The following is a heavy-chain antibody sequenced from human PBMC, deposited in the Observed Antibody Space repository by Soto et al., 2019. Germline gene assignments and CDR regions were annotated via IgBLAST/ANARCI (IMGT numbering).Heavy chain of an antibody. CDR2: ISGSSGST. V-gene: IGHV3-23*01. CDR1: GFIFSNYA. J-gene: IGHJ4*02. CDR3: VYYESLRIPPILHDY. Sequence: GGSLRLSCAASGFIFSNYAMNWVRQAPGKGLEWVSTISGSSGSTYYADPVKGRFIISRDNSKNMLYLQMSSLRAEDTAVYYCVYYESLRIPPILHDYSGQGTLVPGSS. D-gene: IGHD3-16*01.